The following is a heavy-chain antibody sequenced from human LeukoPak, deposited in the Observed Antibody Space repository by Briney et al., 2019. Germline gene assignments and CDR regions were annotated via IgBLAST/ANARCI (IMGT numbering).Heavy chain of an antibody. Sequence: ASAKLSCKASGYTFTDYYMHWVRQAPGQRLESMGWMNANSGDTNHAQNFQGRVTLTRDTSITSAYMKLSSLRSDDSAVYYCAGEYCSGGSCRQGFDYWGQGTLVTVSS. D-gene: IGHD2-15*01. CDR1: GYTFTDYY. CDR3: AGEYCSGGSCRQGFDY. V-gene: IGHV1-2*02. J-gene: IGHJ4*02. CDR2: MNANSGDT.